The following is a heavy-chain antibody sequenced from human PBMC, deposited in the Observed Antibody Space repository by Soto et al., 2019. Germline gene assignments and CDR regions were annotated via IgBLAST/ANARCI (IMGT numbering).Heavy chain of an antibody. CDR1: GYFFTGYH. D-gene: IGHD3-9*01. J-gene: IGHJ6*02. CDR3: ARDARGTRGFDEMDI. V-gene: IGHV1-2*02. Sequence: XSVKVSCKASGYFFTGYHIHWVRQAPGRGLEWMGWIDPNSGDTEYAQNFQGRVTMTRDTSFNLVYMEMSGLMSDDTAVYYCARDARGTRGFDEMDIWGQGTTVTVSS. CDR2: IDPNSGDT.